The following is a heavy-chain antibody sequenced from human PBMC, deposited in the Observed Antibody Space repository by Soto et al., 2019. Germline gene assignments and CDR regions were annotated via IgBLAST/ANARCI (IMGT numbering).Heavy chain of an antibody. V-gene: IGHV3-23*01. CDR1: GFTFSTHA. CDR3: ARLPGGTAPRPDY. J-gene: IGHJ4*02. D-gene: IGHD6-6*01. CDR2: FSGSGGNI. Sequence: GGSLRLSCVASGFTFSTHAMSWVRQVPGKGLEWVSTFSGSGGNIYYGESVKGRFTISRDDPKNTLYLQMDSLRADDTAVYYWARLPGGTAPRPDYWGQGTMVTVSS.